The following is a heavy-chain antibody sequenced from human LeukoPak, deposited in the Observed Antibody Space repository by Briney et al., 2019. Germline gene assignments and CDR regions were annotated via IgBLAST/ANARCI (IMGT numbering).Heavy chain of an antibody. CDR1: GFTFDDYA. CDR3: AKDFGAVAGKGLDY. CDR2: ISWNSGSI. V-gene: IGHV3-9*01. J-gene: IGHJ4*02. D-gene: IGHD6-19*01. Sequence: TGGSLRLSCAASGFTFDDYAMHWVRQAPGEGLEWVSGISWNSGSIGYADSVKGRFTISRDNAKNSLYLQMNSLRAEDTALYYCAKDFGAVAGKGLDYWGQGTLVTVSS.